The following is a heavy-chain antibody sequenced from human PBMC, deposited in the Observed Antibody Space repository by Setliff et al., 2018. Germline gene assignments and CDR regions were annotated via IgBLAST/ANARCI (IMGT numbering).Heavy chain of an antibody. CDR1: GYIFTRCG. D-gene: IGHD6-19*01. Sequence: GASVKVSCKTSGYIFTRCGITWVRQAPGQGLEWMGWINTHDGGTNYAQKVQGRITLTIDTSTSTACMELRSLRSDDTAVYYCARDPQREVYQYGMDVWGQGTTVTVSS. V-gene: IGHV1-18*01. J-gene: IGHJ6*02. CDR3: ARDPQREVYQYGMDV. CDR2: INTHDGGT.